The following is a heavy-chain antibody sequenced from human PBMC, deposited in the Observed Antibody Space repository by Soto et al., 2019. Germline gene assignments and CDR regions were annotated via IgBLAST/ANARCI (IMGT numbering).Heavy chain of an antibody. CDR1: GFTFSDHY. CDR3: VRGYQGFDT. CDR2: SRSKVHSYST. V-gene: IGHV3-72*01. D-gene: IGHD2-2*01. J-gene: IGHJ4*02. Sequence: DVQLVESGGGLVQPGGSLRLSCAVSGFTFSDHYMDWVRQAPGKGLEWVGRSRSKVHSYSTEYAAAVRGRFTISRDESENSPLLHMNSLKADATAGYYCVRGYQGFDTWGQGTLVTVSS.